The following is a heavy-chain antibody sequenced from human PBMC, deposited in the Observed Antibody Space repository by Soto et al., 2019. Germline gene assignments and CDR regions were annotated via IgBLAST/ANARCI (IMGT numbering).Heavy chain of an antibody. CDR2: ISSSSSYI. V-gene: IGHV3-21*01. Sequence: GGSLRLSCAASGFTFSSYSMNWVRQAPGKGLEWVSSISSSSSYIYYADSVKGRFTISRDNAKNSLYLQMNSLRAEDTAVYYCARRPYYDILTGHPPEYYYYYYGMDVWGQGTTVTVSS. D-gene: IGHD3-9*01. CDR3: ARRPYYDILTGHPPEYYYYYYGMDV. J-gene: IGHJ6*02. CDR1: GFTFSSYS.